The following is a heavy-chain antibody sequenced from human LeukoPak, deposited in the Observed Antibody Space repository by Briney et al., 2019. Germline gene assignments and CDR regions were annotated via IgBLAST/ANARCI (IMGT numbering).Heavy chain of an antibody. V-gene: IGHV4-34*01. D-gene: IGHD3/OR15-3a*01. CDR2: INHSGTT. Sequence: SETLSLTCAVYGGSFSAYYWSWIRQSPGKGLEWIGEINHSGTTVYNPSLKSRVTLSVDTSKKQFSLKLNSVTAADTAVYYCAIDYMTGTGNAGGYWGQGTLVTVSS. J-gene: IGHJ4*02. CDR3: AIDYMTGTGNAGGY. CDR1: GGSFSAYY.